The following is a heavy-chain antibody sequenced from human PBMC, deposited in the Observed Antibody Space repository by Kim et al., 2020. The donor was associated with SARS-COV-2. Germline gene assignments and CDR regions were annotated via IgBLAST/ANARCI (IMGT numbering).Heavy chain of an antibody. CDR3: ANFEAIFGVVEWIG. CDR2: IWYDGSNK. Sequence: GGSLRLSCAASGFTFSSYAMHWVRQAPGKGLEWVAVIWYDGSNKYYADSVKGRFTISRDNSKNTLYLQMNSLRAEDTAVYYCANFEAIFGVVEWIGWGQGTLVTVSS. D-gene: IGHD3-3*01. CDR1: GFTFSSYA. V-gene: IGHV3-33*06. J-gene: IGHJ4*02.